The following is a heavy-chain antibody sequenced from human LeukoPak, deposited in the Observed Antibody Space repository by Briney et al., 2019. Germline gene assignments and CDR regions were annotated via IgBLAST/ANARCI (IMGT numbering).Heavy chain of an antibody. D-gene: IGHD2-2*01. CDR3: ARRNLGYCSSSSCPLYYFDS. CDR2: LNPNSGNT. J-gene: IGHJ4*02. V-gene: IGHV1-8*03. CDR1: GYTFTSFD. Sequence: ASVKVSFKAPGYTFTSFDINWVRQATGQGLEWMGWLNPNSGNTDYAQKFQGRVTITRNTSISTAYMELSSLRSEDTAVYYCARRNLGYCSSSSCPLYYFDSWGQGTLVTISS.